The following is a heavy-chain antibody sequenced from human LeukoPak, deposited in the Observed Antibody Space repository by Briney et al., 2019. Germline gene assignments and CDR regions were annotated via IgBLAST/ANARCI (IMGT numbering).Heavy chain of an antibody. D-gene: IGHD3-22*01. CDR3: ARVGNYYDSSGYYHTQYYFDY. J-gene: IGHJ4*02. CDR2: IDSSGSTI. V-gene: IGHV3-48*03. Sequence: GGSLRLSCAASGFTFNSYNMNWVRQAPGKGLEWLSYIDSSGSTIYYADSVKGRFTISRDNAKNSLYLQMNSLRAEDTAVYYCARVGNYYDSSGYYHTQYYFDYWGQGTLVTVSS. CDR1: GFTFNSYN.